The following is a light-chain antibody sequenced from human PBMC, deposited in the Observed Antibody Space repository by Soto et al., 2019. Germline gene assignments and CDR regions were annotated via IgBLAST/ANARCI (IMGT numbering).Light chain of an antibody. Sequence: EIVLTQSPGTLSLSPGERATLSCRASQSVSSTYVAWYQQKSGQAPRLLIYGASSRATGIPDRFSGSGSGTDFTLTISRLEPEDFAVYYCHQYVSSWTFGKGTKADIK. CDR3: HQYVSSWT. CDR1: QSVSSTY. J-gene: IGKJ1*01. V-gene: IGKV3-20*01. CDR2: GAS.